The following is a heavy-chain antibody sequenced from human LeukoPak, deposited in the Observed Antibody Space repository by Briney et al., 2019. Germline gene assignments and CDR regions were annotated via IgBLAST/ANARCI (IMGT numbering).Heavy chain of an antibody. CDR1: GFTFSSYW. Sequence: GGSLRLSCAASGFTFSSYWMSWVRQAPGKGLEWVANIKQDGSEKYYVDSVKGRFTISRDNAKNSLYLQMNSLRAEDTAVYYCARGATRGGWRRNYFDYWGQGTLVTVSS. D-gene: IGHD6-19*01. CDR2: IKQDGSEK. J-gene: IGHJ4*02. V-gene: IGHV3-7*01. CDR3: ARGATRGGWRRNYFDY.